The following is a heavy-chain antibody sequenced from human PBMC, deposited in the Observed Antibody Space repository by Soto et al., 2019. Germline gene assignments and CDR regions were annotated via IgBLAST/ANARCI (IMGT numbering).Heavy chain of an antibody. J-gene: IGHJ2*01. CDR3: ARPLWRDDYNWGYFDL. D-gene: IGHD4-4*01. CDR2: ISYDGSNK. Sequence: QVQLVESGGGVVQPGRSLRLSCAASGFTFSSYAMHWVRQAPGKGLEWAAVISYDGSNKYYADSVKGRFTISRDNSKNTLSLQMNSLRAEDTAVYYCARPLWRDDYNWGYFDLWGRGTLVTVSS. CDR1: GFTFSSYA. V-gene: IGHV3-30-3*01.